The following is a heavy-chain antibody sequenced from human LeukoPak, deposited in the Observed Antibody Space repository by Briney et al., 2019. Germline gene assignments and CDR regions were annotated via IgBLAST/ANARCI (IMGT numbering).Heavy chain of an antibody. Sequence: GGSLRLSCAASGLTFSSHEMNWVRQAPGKGLEWVSYISRSGSTIYYAHSVKGRFTISRDNSKNTLYLQMNSLRAEDTAVYYCARDSYDFWSGYYNTRNWFDPWGQGTLVTVSS. V-gene: IGHV3-48*03. CDR3: ARDSYDFWSGYYNTRNWFDP. CDR2: ISRSGSTI. CDR1: GLTFSSHE. D-gene: IGHD3-3*01. J-gene: IGHJ5*02.